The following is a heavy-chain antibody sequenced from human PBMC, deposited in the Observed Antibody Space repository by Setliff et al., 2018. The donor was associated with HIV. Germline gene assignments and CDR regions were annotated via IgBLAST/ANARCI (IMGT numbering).Heavy chain of an antibody. CDR2: VDPKNGKT. J-gene: IGHJ4*02. CDR3: ATLDYYGSATYNLALHY. D-gene: IGHD3-10*01. CDR1: GYTFTDYY. Sequence: ASVKVSCKASGYTFTDYYMHWVQQAPGKGLEWMGRVDPKNGKTLYAENLRGRVTITADTSTDTAYMELGSLRSEDTAIYYCATLDYYGSATYNLALHYRGQGTLVTVSS. V-gene: IGHV1-69-2*01.